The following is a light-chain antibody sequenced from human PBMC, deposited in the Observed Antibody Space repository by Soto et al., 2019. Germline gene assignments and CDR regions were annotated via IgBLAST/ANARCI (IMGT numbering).Light chain of an antibody. V-gene: IGKV1-9*01. J-gene: IGKJ4*01. Sequence: IPLTQSPSSLSASVGDRVTITCRASQDISSYLAWYQQKPGKAPKVLIYAASNLQSGVPSRFSGSGSGTDFTLTISSLQPEDFATYYCQQLDSFLVTVGGGTRVEIK. CDR1: QDISSY. CDR3: QQLDSFLVT. CDR2: AAS.